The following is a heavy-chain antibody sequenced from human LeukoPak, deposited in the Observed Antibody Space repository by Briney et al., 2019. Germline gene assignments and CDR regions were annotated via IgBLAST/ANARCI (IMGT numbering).Heavy chain of an antibody. J-gene: IGHJ4*02. D-gene: IGHD6-19*01. Sequence: SETLSLTCTVSGGSISSYYWSWIRQPPGKGLEWIGYIYYSGSTNYNPSLKSRVTISVDTSKNQFSLRLSSVTAADTAVYYCARDSGWYGNDYWGQGTLVTVSS. CDR2: IYYSGST. CDR1: GGSISSYY. CDR3: ARDSGWYGNDY. V-gene: IGHV4-59*01.